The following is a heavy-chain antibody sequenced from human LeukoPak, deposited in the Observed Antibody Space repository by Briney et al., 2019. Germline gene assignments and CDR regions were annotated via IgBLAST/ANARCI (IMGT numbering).Heavy chain of an antibody. D-gene: IGHD3-10*01. CDR2: INPNSGGT. CDR1: GYTFTGYY. CDR3: ARDMVRGVMGHLHFDY. V-gene: IGHV1-2*02. J-gene: IGHJ4*02. Sequence: ASVKVSCKASGYTFTGYYMHWVRQAPGQGLEWMGWINPNSGGTNYAQKFQGRVTMTRDTSISTAYMELRSLRSDDTAVYYCARDMVRGVMGHLHFDYWGQGTLVTVSS.